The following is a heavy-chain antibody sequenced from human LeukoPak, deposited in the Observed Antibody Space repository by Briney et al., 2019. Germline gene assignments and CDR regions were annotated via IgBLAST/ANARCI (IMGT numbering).Heavy chain of an antibody. V-gene: IGHV1-69*13. CDR1: GGTFSSYA. CDR3: ARGKYYYYYYMDV. J-gene: IGHJ6*03. CDR2: IIPIFGTA. Sequence: PVKVSCKASGGTFSSYAISWVRLAPGQGLEWMGGIIPIFGTANYAQKFQGRVTITADESTSTAYMELSSLRSEDTAVYYCARGKYYYYYYMDVWGKGTTVTISS.